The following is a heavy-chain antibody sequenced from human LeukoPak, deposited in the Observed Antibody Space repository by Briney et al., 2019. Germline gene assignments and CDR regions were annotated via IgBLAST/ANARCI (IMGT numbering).Heavy chain of an antibody. CDR3: ARSVGKVGHYYYYGMDD. V-gene: IGHV3-53*01. D-gene: IGHD5/OR15-5a*01. CDR2: IYSGSST. Sequence: GGSLRLSCAASGFTVSSNYMSWVRQAPGKGLEWVSVIYSGSSTYYADSVKGRFTISRDNSKNTLYLQMNSLRAEDTAVYYCARSVGKVGHYYYYGMDDWGQGTTVTVSS. J-gene: IGHJ6*02. CDR1: GFTVSSNY.